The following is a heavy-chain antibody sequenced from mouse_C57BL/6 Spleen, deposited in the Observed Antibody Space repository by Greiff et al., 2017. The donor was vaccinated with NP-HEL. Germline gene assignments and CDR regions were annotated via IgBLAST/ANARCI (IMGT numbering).Heavy chain of an antibody. CDR1: GYSITSGYY. V-gene: IGHV3-6*01. Sequence: EVKLQESGPGLVKPSQSLSLTCSVPGYSITSGYYWNWIRQFPGNKLEWMGYISYDGSNNYNPSLKNRISITRDTSKNQFFLKLNSVTTEDTATYYCARGELDWYFDVWGTGTTVTVSS. D-gene: IGHD4-1*01. CDR2: ISYDGSN. CDR3: ARGELDWYFDV. J-gene: IGHJ1*03.